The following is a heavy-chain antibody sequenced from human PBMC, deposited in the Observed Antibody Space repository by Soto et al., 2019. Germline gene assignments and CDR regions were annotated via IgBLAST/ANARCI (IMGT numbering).Heavy chain of an antibody. CDR2: MNPNSGNT. Sequence: GASVKVSCKASGYTFTNYDINWVRQATGQGLEWMGWMNPNSGNTGYAQKFQGRVTMTRNTSISTAYMELSSLRSEDTAVYYCARVPLFYYGSGSYFLPRPKTEYNWFDPWGQGTLVTVSS. CDR1: GYTFTNYD. CDR3: ARVPLFYYGSGSYFLPRPKTEYNWFDP. J-gene: IGHJ5*02. D-gene: IGHD3-10*01. V-gene: IGHV1-8*01.